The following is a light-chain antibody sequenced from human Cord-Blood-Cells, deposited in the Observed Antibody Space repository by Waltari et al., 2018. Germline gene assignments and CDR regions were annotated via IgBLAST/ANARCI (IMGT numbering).Light chain of an antibody. CDR1: SLRRYY. V-gene: IGLV3-19*01. CDR3: NSRDSSGNHVV. CDR2: GKN. J-gene: IGLJ2*01. Sequence: SSELTQDPAASVALGQTVRITCQGDSLRRYYASWYQQKPGQAPVLVIYGKNNRPSGIPDRFSGSSSGNTASLTITGAQAEDDADYYCNSRDSSGNHVVFGGGTKLTVL.